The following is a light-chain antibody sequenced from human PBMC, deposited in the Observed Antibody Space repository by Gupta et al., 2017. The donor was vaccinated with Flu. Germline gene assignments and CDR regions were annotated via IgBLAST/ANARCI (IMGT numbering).Light chain of an antibody. CDR3: QQYNDYPYT. V-gene: IGKV1-5*03. J-gene: IGKJ2*01. Sequence: PSTLSASVRDRVTITCRASQSISSWLAWYQQKPGKAPKLLIYKASSLGSGVPSRFSGSGSGTEFTLTISSLQPDDFATYYCQQYNDYPYTFGQGTNLEIK. CDR2: KAS. CDR1: QSISSW.